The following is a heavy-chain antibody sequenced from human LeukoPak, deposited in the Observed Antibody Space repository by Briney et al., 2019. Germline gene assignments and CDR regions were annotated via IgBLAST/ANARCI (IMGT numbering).Heavy chain of an antibody. V-gene: IGHV4-34*01. D-gene: IGHD3-10*01. J-gene: IGHJ4*02. Sequence: SETLSLTCAVYGGSFSGYYWSWIRQPPGKGLEWIGEINHSGSTNYNPSLKSRVTISVDTSKNQFSLKLSSVTAADTAVYYCARAFNRVVRGVPYPTYYFDYWGQGTLVTVSS. CDR3: ARAFNRVVRGVPYPTYYFDY. CDR2: INHSGST. CDR1: GGSFSGYY.